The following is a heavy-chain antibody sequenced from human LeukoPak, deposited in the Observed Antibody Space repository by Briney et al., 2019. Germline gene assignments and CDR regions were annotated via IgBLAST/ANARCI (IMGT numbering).Heavy chain of an antibody. J-gene: IGHJ4*02. D-gene: IGHD3-10*01. V-gene: IGHV1-8*01. CDR2: MNPNSGNT. Sequence: ASVKVSCKASGYTFTSYDINWVRQATGQGLEWMGWMNPNSGNTGYAQKFQGRVTMTRNTSISTAYMELSSLRSEDTAVYYCASGLLPYYYGSGSYFAYWGQGTLVTVSS. CDR1: GYTFTSYD. CDR3: ASGLLPYYYGSGSYFAY.